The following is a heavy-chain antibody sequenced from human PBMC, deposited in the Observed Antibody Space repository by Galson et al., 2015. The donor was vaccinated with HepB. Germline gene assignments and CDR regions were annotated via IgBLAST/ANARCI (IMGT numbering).Heavy chain of an antibody. J-gene: IGHJ3*02. V-gene: IGHV1-69*13. CDR2: IIPIFGTA. D-gene: IGHD5-24*01. CDR1: GGTFSSYA. Sequence: SVKVSCKASGGTFSSYAISWVRQAPGQGLEWMGGIIPIFGTANYAQKFQGRVTITADESTSTAYMELSSLRTEDTAVYYCASRANYSVVAFDIWGQGTMVTVSS. CDR3: ASRANYSVVAFDI.